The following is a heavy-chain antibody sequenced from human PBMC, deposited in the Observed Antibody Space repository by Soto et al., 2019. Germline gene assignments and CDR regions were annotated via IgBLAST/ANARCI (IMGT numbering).Heavy chain of an antibody. Sequence: QVQLQESGPRLVKSSETLSLVCSVSGDSIIRSFCGWIRQAPGKGLQYIGYISDSGVTDCDPSLKSRVTISVDTSKNQCSLKLASVTAAETAVYYCARGAGDFSGPDSFDIWGQGTMVTVSS. D-gene: IGHD3-10*01. J-gene: IGHJ3*02. CDR2: ISDSGVT. CDR1: GDSIIRSF. CDR3: ARGAGDFSGPDSFDI. V-gene: IGHV4-59*01.